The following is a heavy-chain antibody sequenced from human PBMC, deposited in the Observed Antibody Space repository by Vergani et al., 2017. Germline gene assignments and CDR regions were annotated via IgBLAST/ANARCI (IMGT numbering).Heavy chain of an antibody. V-gene: IGHV3-21*01. CDR2: ISSSSSYI. CDR3: ASHDSSGWYVENDAFDI. D-gene: IGHD6-19*01. Sequence: EVQLVESGGGLVKPGGSLRLSCAASGFTFSSYSMNWVRQAPGKGLEWVSSISSSSSYIYYADSVKGRFTISRDNAKNSLYLQMNSLRAEDTAVYYCASHDSSGWYVENDAFDIWGQGTMVTVSS. J-gene: IGHJ3*02. CDR1: GFTFSSYS.